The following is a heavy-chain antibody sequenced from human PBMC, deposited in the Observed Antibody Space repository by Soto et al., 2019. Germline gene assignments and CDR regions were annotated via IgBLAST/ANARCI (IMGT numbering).Heavy chain of an antibody. CDR1: GYTFTSYA. V-gene: IGHV1-3*01. CDR3: ARGEPWELLAFDY. J-gene: IGHJ4*02. Sequence: ASGKVSCKASGYTFTSYAMHWVRQAPGQRLEWMGWINAGNGNTKYSQKFQGRVTITRDTSASTAYMELSSLRSEDTAVYYCARGEPWELLAFDYWGQGTLVTVSS. CDR2: INAGNGNT. D-gene: IGHD1-26*01.